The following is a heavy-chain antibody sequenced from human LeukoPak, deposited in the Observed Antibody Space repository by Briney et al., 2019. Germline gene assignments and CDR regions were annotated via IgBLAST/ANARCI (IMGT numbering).Heavy chain of an antibody. CDR3: ARQDLSGSHTLFDY. CDR1: GYSFTSYW. J-gene: IGHJ4*02. D-gene: IGHD1-26*01. CDR2: IYPGDSDT. V-gene: IGHV5-51*01. Sequence: GESLQISCKGSGYSFTSYWIGWVRQLPGKGLEWMGIIYPGDSDTRYSPSFQGQVTTSADKSISTAYLQWSSLKASDTAMYYCARQDLSGSHTLFDYWGQGTLVTVSS.